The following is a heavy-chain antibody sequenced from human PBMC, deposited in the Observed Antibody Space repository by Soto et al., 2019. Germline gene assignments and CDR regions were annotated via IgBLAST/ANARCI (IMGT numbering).Heavy chain of an antibody. J-gene: IGHJ6*02. V-gene: IGHV1-69*12. CDR3: ARQGAALRDYYYGMDV. CDR1: GGTFSRYA. D-gene: IGHD6-25*01. CDR2: IIPIFGTA. Sequence: QVQLVQSGAEVKKPGSSVKVSCKASGGTFSRYAISWVRQAPGQGLEWMGGIIPIFGTANYAQKFQGRARITADESTSTAAMELSSLRSEDTAVYYCARQGAALRDYYYGMDVWGQGTTVTVSS.